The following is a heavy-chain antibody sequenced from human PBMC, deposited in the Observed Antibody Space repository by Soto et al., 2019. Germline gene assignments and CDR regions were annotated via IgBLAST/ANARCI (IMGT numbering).Heavy chain of an antibody. V-gene: IGHV4-34*01. CDR3: ARYDFWSPSSIVY. J-gene: IGHJ4*02. Sequence: SETLSLTCAVYGGSFSGYYWSWIRQPPGKGLEWIGEINHSGSTNYNPSLKSRVTISVDTSKNQFSLKLSSVTAADTAVYYCARYDFWSPSSIVYWGQGTLVTVSS. CDR2: INHSGST. CDR1: GGSFSGYY. D-gene: IGHD3-3*01.